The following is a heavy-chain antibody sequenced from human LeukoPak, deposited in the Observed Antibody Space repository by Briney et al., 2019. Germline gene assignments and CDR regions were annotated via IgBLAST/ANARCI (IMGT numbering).Heavy chain of an antibody. CDR3: AKEYGDYGPDWFDP. CDR1: GFTFSNYA. D-gene: IGHD4-17*01. J-gene: IGHJ5*02. CDR2: ISASGGNT. Sequence: GGSLRLSCAVSGFTFSNYAMNWVRQAPGKGLEWVSGISASGGNTYYADSLKGRFTISRDNSKNTLYLQMHSLRAEDTAVYYCAKEYGDYGPDWFDPWGQGNLVTVSS. V-gene: IGHV3-23*01.